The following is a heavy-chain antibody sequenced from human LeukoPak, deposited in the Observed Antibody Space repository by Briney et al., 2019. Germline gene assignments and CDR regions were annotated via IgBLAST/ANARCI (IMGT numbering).Heavy chain of an antibody. D-gene: IGHD6-19*01. V-gene: IGHV4-59*01. Sequence: SETLSLTCTVSGGSISSYYWSWIRQPPGKGLEWIRYIYYSGSTNYNPSLKSRVTISVDTSKNQFSLKLSSVTAADTAVYYCAGSPLSYYYYMDVWGKGTTVTVPS. CDR3: AGSPLSYYYYMDV. CDR2: IYYSGST. CDR1: GGSISSYY. J-gene: IGHJ6*03.